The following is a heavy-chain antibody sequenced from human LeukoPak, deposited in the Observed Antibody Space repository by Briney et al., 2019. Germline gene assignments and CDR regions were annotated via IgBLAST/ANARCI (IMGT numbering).Heavy chain of an antibody. V-gene: IGHV4-59*01. CDR3: ARDFWSGSVGFDP. CDR2: IYSSGST. CDR1: GAATSTYF. J-gene: IGHJ5*02. D-gene: IGHD3-3*01. Sequence: SETLSLTCTVSGAATSTYFWSWIRQSPGKGLEWIGYIYSSGSTKYNPSLKSRVTISVDASKNQFALTLRSLTAADTAVYYCARDFWSGSVGFDPWGQGTLVTVSS.